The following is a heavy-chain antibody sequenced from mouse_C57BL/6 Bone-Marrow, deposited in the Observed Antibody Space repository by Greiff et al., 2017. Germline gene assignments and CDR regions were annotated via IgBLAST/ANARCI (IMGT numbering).Heavy chain of an antibody. CDR2: IFPGSGST. V-gene: IGHV1-75*01. D-gene: IGHD2-2*01. CDR3: ARSRSTMVTTRGFAY. Sequence: SGPELVKPGASVKISCKASGYTFTDYYINWVKQRPGQGLEWIGWIFPGSGSTYYNEKFKGKATLTVDKSSSTAYMLLSSLTSEDSAVYFCARSRSTMVTTRGFAYWGQGTLVTVSA. CDR1: GYTFTDYY. J-gene: IGHJ3*01.